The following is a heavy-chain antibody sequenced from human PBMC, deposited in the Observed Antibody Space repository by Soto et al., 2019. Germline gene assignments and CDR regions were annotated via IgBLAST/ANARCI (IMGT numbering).Heavy chain of an antibody. V-gene: IGHV3-9*01. J-gene: IGHJ6*02. CDR3: AKDIGYCSSTRCDYGMDV. CDR2: IDWNSGAI. D-gene: IGHD2-2*03. Sequence: EVQLVESGGGLVQPGRSLRLSCAASGFTFDDYDVHWVRQVPGKGLEWVSGIDWNSGAIGYADSVKGRFIISRDSAKNSLFLQMNSLRAEDTALYYCAKDIGYCSSTRCDYGMDVWGQGTTVTVSS. CDR1: GFTFDDYD.